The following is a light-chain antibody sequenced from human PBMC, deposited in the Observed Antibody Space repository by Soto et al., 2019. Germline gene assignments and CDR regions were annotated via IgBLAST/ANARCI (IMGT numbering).Light chain of an antibody. CDR3: QQYNSYWT. J-gene: IGKJ1*01. CDR1: QRISSW. V-gene: IGKV1-5*01. Sequence: DIQLTQSPSTLSASVGDRVTITCRASQRISSWLAWYQQKPGKAPKLLIYDASSFESGVPSRLSGSGSGTEFTLTIGRLQPDDFATYYCQQYNSYWTVGQGTKGEIK. CDR2: DAS.